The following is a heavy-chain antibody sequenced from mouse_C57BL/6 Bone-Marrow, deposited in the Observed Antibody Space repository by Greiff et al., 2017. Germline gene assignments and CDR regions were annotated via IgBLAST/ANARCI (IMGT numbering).Heavy chain of an antibody. CDR1: GFSLSTSGMG. D-gene: IGHD3-2*02. J-gene: IGHJ3*01. Sequence: QVTLKVCGPGILQSSQTLSLTCSFSGFSLSTSGMGVSWIRQPSGKGLEWLAHIYWDDDKRYNPSLKSRLTISKDTSRNQVFLKITSVDTADTATYYCARRVDSSGYSFAYWGQGTLVTVSA. V-gene: IGHV8-12*01. CDR2: IYWDDDK. CDR3: ARRVDSSGYSFAY.